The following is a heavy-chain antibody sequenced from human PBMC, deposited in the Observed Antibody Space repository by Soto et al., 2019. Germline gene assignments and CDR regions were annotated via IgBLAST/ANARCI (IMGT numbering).Heavy chain of an antibody. J-gene: IGHJ4*02. CDR3: AVRGSGSYYGFDY. CDR1: GFTFSSYA. Sequence: QVQLVESGGGVVQPGRSLRLSCAASGFTFSSYAMHWVRQAPGKGLEWVAVISYDGSNKYYADSVKGRFTISRDNSKNTLYLQMISLRAEDTAVYYCAVRGSGSYYGFDYWGQGTLVTVSS. D-gene: IGHD3-10*01. V-gene: IGHV3-30-3*01. CDR2: ISYDGSNK.